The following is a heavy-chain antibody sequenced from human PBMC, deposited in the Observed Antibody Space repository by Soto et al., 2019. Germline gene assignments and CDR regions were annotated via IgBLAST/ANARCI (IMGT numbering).Heavy chain of an antibody. CDR1: GFTFSSYG. J-gene: IGHJ5*02. D-gene: IGHD2-2*01. CDR2: IWYDGSNK. Sequence: RGSLRLSCAASGFTFSSYGMHWVRQAPGKGLEWVAVIWYDGSNKYYADSVKGRFTISRDNSKNTLYLQMNSLRAEDTAVYYCARDSLRYCSSTSCYYDPWGQGTLVTVSS. V-gene: IGHV3-33*01. CDR3: ARDSLRYCSSTSCYYDP.